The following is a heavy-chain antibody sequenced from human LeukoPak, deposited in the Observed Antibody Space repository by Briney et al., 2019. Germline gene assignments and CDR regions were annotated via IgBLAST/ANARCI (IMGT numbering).Heavy chain of an antibody. V-gene: IGHV4-4*02. CDR2: IYHSGST. CDR3: VRASYYYDSSGFDL. Sequence: SETLSLTCAVSGGSISSSNWWSWVRQPPGKGLEWIGEIYHSGSTSYNPSLKSRVTISVDKSKNQFSLKLGSVTAADTAVYYCVRASYYYDSSGFDLWGQGTQVTVSS. D-gene: IGHD3-22*01. CDR1: GGSISSSNW. J-gene: IGHJ4*02.